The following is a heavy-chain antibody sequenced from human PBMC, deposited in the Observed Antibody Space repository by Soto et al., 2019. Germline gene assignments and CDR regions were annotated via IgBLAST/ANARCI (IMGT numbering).Heavy chain of an antibody. CDR3: AXRVITIFGVVSYNWFDP. D-gene: IGHD3-3*01. CDR1: GYSFTIYW. J-gene: IGHJ5*02. V-gene: IGHV5-51*01. Sequence: GEPLKISCKGSGYSFTIYWIGWVRQMHGKGLEWMGIIYPGDSDTRYSPSFQGQVTISADKSISTAYLQWSSLKASDTAMYYCAXRVITIFGVVSYNWFDPWGQGTLVTVSS. CDR2: IYPGDSDT.